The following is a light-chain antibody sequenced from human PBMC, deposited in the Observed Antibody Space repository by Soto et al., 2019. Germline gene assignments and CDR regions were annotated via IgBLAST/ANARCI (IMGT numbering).Light chain of an antibody. V-gene: IGKV1-39*01. Sequence: DIQMNQSPSSLSASVGDRVTITCRASQSISSYLNWYQQKPGKAPKLLIYAASSLQSGVPSRFSGSGSGTEFTLTISSLQPEDFATYYFQQSYSTSITFGQGTRLEIK. CDR2: AAS. CDR3: QQSYSTSIT. CDR1: QSISSY. J-gene: IGKJ5*01.